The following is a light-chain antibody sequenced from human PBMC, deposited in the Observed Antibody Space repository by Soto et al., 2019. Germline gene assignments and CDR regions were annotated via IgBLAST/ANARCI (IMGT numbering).Light chain of an antibody. CDR3: QQFNNWPIT. CDR2: VAS. V-gene: IGKV3-15*01. Sequence: XIVITXXXXXXXVSPXXRTTLSFRASQSVGSNLAWCQQKPGQAPRLLIYVASTRATGIPARFSGSGSGTEFTLTISSLQSEDFAVYYCQQFNNWPITFGQGTRLEI. CDR1: QSVGSN. J-gene: IGKJ5*01.